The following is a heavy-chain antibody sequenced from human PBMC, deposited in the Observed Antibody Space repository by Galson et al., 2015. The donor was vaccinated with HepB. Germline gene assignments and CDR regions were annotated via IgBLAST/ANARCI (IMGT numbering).Heavy chain of an antibody. CDR3: ARAYYGIAVAGNPGY. D-gene: IGHD6-19*01. V-gene: IGHV7-4-1*02. CDR2: INTNTGNP. J-gene: IGHJ4*02. CDR1: GYTFTSYA. Sequence: SVKVSCKASGYTFTSYAMNWVRQAPGQGLEWMGWINTNTGNPTYAQGFTGRFVFSLDTSLSTAYLQISSLKAEDTAVYYCARAYYGIAVAGNPGYWGQGTLVTVSS.